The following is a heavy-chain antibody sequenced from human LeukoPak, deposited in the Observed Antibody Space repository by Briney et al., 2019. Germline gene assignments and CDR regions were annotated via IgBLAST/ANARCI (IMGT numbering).Heavy chain of an antibody. V-gene: IGHV4-59*01. Sequence: PSETLSLTCTVSGGSISSYYWSWIRQPPGKGLEWIGYIYYSGSTNYNPSLKSRVTIPVDTSKNQFSLKLSSVTAADTAVYYCARVTHYDYFDYWGQGTLVTVSS. CDR2: IYYSGST. CDR1: GGSISSYY. CDR3: ARVTHYDYFDY. J-gene: IGHJ4*02. D-gene: IGHD3-16*01.